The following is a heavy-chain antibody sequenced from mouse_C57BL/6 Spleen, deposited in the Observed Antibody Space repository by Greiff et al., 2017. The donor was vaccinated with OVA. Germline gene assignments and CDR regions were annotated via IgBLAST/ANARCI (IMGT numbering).Heavy chain of an antibody. CDR3: ARWEVGRYYFDY. D-gene: IGHD4-1*01. CDR1: GYTFTSYW. Sequence: QVQLKQPGAELVMPGASVKLSCKASGYTFTSYWMHWVKQRPGQGLEWIGEIDPSDSYTNYNQKFKGKSTLTVDKSSSTAYMQLSSLTSEDSAVYYCARWEVGRYYFDYWGQGTTLTVSS. CDR2: IDPSDSYT. J-gene: IGHJ2*01. V-gene: IGHV1-69*01.